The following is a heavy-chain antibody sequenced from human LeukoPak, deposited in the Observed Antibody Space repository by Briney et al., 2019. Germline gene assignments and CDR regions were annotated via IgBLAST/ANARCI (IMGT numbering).Heavy chain of an antibody. CDR2: INQDGSEK. Sequence: PGGSLRLSCAASGFTVSDYWMSWVRQARGKGLEWVANINQDGSEKYYVASVTGRFTISRDNAKNSLYLQMNSLRVEDTAVYYCARCLYYYYGMDVWGQGTAVTVSS. J-gene: IGHJ6*02. CDR1: GFTVSDYW. V-gene: IGHV3-7*01. CDR3: ARCLYYYYGMDV.